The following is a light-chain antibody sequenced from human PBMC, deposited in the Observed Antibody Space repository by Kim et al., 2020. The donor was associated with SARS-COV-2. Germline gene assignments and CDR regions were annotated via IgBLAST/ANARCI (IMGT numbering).Light chain of an antibody. J-gene: IGKJ4*01. CDR1: QSVSSTY. CDR3: QQLARSPLT. CDR2: GAS. Sequence: DIVLTQSPGTLSLSPGERATLSCRASQSVSSTYLAWYQQNPGQAPRLLIYGASTRATGIPERFSGTGSGTDFTLTISRLEPEDFAVYYCQQLARSPLTFGGGTKVDIK. V-gene: IGKV3-20*01.